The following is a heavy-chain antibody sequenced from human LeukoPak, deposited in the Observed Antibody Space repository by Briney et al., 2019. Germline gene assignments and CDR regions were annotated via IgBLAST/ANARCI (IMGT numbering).Heavy chain of an antibody. Sequence: SQTLSLTCAISGDSVSSNTAAWNWIRQSPSGGLEWLGRTLHRSKWSNDYARSVKSRITLNADTSRNQFSLQLNSATPEDTAVYYCARDDRGWHFDYWGQGTLVTVSS. J-gene: IGHJ4*02. CDR3: ARDDRGWHFDY. CDR1: GDSVSSNTAA. CDR2: TLHRSKWSN. D-gene: IGHD1-26*01. V-gene: IGHV6-1*01.